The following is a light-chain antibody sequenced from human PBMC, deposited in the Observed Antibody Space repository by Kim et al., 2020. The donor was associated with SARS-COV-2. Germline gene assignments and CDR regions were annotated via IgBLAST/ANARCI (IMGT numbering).Light chain of an antibody. CDR2: GAS. CDR1: QSVSSSY. J-gene: IGKJ4*01. Sequence: EIVLTQSPGTLSLSPGERATLSCRASQSVSSSYLAWYQQKPGQAPRLLIYGASSRATGIPDRFSGSGSGTDFTLTISRLEPEDVAVYYCQQYGSSPRTFGGGTKVDIK. V-gene: IGKV3-20*01. CDR3: QQYGSSPRT.